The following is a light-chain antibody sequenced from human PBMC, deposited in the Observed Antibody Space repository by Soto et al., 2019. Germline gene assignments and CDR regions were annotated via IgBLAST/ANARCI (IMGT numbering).Light chain of an antibody. Sequence: IQVTPSSSTLAGSVGDRVTITCRASQTISSWLAWYQQKPGKAPKLLIYKASTLKSGVPSRFSGSGSGTDFTLTISSLQPDDFATYYCQQYNSYSPTFGQGTKVDIK. J-gene: IGKJ1*01. CDR2: KAS. CDR3: QQYNSYSPT. CDR1: QTISSW. V-gene: IGKV1-5*03.